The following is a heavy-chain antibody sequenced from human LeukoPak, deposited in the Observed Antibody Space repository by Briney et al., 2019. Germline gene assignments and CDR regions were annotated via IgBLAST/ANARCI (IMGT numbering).Heavy chain of an antibody. V-gene: IGHV4-34*01. CDR3: ARGLFYYYGSGSYGY. J-gene: IGHJ4*02. Sequence: PSETLSLTCAVYGGSFSGYYWSWIRQPPGKGLEWIGEINHSGSTNYNPSLKSRATISVDTSKNQFSLKLSSVTAADTAVYYCARGLFYYYGSGSYGYWGQGTLVTVSS. D-gene: IGHD3-10*01. CDR1: GGSFSGYY. CDR2: INHSGST.